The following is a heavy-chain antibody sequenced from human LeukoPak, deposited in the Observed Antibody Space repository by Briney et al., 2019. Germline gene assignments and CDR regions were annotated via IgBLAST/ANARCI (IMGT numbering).Heavy chain of an antibody. D-gene: IGHD5-24*01. V-gene: IGHV3-30*04. CDR2: ISYDGSNK. CDR3: ARESLEMATIERTGKILPLYYFDY. CDR1: GFTFSSYA. J-gene: IGHJ4*02. Sequence: GGSLRLSCAASGFTFSSYAMHWVRQAPGKGLEWVAVISYDGSNKYYADSVKGRFTISRDNSKNTLYLQMNSLRAEDTAVYYCARESLEMATIERTGKILPLYYFDYWGQGTLVTVSS.